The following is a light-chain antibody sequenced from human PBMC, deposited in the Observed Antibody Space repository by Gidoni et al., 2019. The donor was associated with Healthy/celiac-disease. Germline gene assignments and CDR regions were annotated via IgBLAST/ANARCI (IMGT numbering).Light chain of an antibody. Sequence: QSVLTQPPSASGTPGQRVTISCSGSSSHIGSNTVNWYQQLPGPAPKLLIYSNNQRPSGVPDRFSGSKSGTSASLAISGLQSEDEADYYCAAWDDSLNVLVFGGGTKLTVL. V-gene: IGLV1-44*01. CDR2: SNN. CDR1: SSHIGSNT. J-gene: IGLJ3*02. CDR3: AAWDDSLNVLV.